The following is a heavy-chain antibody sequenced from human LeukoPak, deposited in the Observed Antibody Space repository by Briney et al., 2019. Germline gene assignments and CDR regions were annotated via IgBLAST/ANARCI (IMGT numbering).Heavy chain of an antibody. Sequence: GGSLRLSCAASEFTFSSYWMSWVRQAPGKGLEWVANIKQDGGEKYYLDSVKGRFTVSRDSAKYSLYLQMSSLRAEDTAVYYCARVGARQILEYWGQGTLVTVSS. D-gene: IGHD4-17*01. CDR3: ARVGARQILEY. J-gene: IGHJ4*02. V-gene: IGHV3-7*01. CDR2: IKQDGGEK. CDR1: EFTFSSYW.